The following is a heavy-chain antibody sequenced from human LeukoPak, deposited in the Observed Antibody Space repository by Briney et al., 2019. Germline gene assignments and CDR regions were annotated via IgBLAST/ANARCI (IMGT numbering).Heavy chain of an antibody. D-gene: IGHD5-18*01. V-gene: IGHV4-39*01. CDR2: IYYSKNT. Sequence: SETLSLTCTVSGGSISSSSAYWGWIRQPPGKGLEWIGSIYYSKNTYYNPSLKSRVTISADTSKNQFSLTLGPVSATDTAVYYCVSPRGFSYGYFDYWGQGTLVTVSS. CDR1: GGSISSSSAY. J-gene: IGHJ4*02. CDR3: VSPRGFSYGYFDY.